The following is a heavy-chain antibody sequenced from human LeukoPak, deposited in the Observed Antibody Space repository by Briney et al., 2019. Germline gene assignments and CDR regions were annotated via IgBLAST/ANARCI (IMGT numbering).Heavy chain of an antibody. CDR1: GYTFTNYY. D-gene: IGHD6-6*01. J-gene: IGHJ5*02. Sequence: ASVKVSCKASGYTFTNYYINWVRQAPGQGLEWMGIINPSGGNTRYAQKFQGRVTMTRDTSTSTVYMELSSLRSEDTAVYYCARTSTAATEDHNWFDPWGQGTLVTVSS. V-gene: IGHV1-46*01. CDR3: ARTSTAATEDHNWFDP. CDR2: INPSGGNT.